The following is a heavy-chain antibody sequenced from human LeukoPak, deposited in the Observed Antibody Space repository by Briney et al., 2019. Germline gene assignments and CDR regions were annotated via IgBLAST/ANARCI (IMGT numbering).Heavy chain of an antibody. CDR1: GFTFSSYG. CDR3: AKDIVAVAAYFDY. Sequence: GGSLRLSCAASGFTFSSYGMHWVRQAPGKGLEWMAFISYDGSNKYYADSVKGRFTISRDNSKNTLYLQMNSLRAEDTAVYYRAKDIVAVAAYFDYWGQGTLVTVSS. D-gene: IGHD6-19*01. J-gene: IGHJ4*02. CDR2: ISYDGSNK. V-gene: IGHV3-30*18.